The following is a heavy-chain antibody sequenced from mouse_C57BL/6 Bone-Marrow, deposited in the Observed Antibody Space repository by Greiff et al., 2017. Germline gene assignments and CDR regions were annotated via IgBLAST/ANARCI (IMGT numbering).Heavy chain of an antibody. J-gene: IGHJ4*01. Sequence: EVKVVESGGGLVQPGGSLKLSCAASGFTFSDYYMYWVRQTPEKRLEWVAYISNGGGSTYYPDTVKGRFTISRANAKNTLYLQMSRLKSGDTAMYYCARQWNYYGSSYAMDYWGQGTSVTVSS. CDR1: GFTFSDYY. V-gene: IGHV5-12*01. CDR2: ISNGGGST. D-gene: IGHD1-1*01. CDR3: ARQWNYYGSSYAMDY.